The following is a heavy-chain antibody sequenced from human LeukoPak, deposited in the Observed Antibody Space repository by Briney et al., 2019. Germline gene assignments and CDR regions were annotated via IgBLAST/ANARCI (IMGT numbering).Heavy chain of an antibody. D-gene: IGHD4-17*01. CDR2: INTDGSDT. Sequence: GGSLGLSCAASGFTFSNYWMHWVRQAPGKGLVWVSRINTDGSDTSYADSVKGRFTISRDNAKNTLYLQMNSLRAEDMAVYYCARGASSDYLDAELGLFYWGQGTLVTVSS. J-gene: IGHJ4*02. CDR3: ARGASSDYLDAELGLFY. V-gene: IGHV3-74*01. CDR1: GFTFSNYW.